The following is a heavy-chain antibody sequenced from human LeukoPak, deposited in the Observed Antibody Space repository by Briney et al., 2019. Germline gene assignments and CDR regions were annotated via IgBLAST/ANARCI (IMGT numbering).Heavy chain of an antibody. J-gene: IGHJ4*02. CDR2: MNPNSGNT. D-gene: IGHD3-10*01. Sequence: ASVKVSCKASGYTFTSYDINWVRQATGQGLERMGWMNPNSGNTGYAQKFQGRVTMTRNTSISTAYMELSSLRSEDTAVYYCARGLKRFGVGASTPNDYWGQGTLVTVSS. V-gene: IGHV1-8*01. CDR1: GYTFTSYD. CDR3: ARGLKRFGVGASTPNDY.